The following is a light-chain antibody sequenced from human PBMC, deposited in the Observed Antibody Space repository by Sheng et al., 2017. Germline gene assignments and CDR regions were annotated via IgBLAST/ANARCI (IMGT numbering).Light chain of an antibody. J-gene: IGKJ1*01. V-gene: IGKV1-39*01. Sequence: DIQMTQSPSSLSASVGDRVTITCRASQSISSYLNWYQQKPGKAPKLLIYAASSLQSGVPSRXSGSGSGTDFTLTISSLQPEDFATYYCQQSYSTPRTFGQGTKVE. CDR2: AAS. CDR3: QQSYSTPRT. CDR1: QSISSY.